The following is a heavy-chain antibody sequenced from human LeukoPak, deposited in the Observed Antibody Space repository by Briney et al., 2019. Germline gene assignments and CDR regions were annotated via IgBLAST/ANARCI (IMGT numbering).Heavy chain of an antibody. CDR1: GFTFSSYS. J-gene: IGHJ4*02. Sequence: PGGSLRLSCAASGFTFSSYSMNWVRQAPGKGLEWVGRIKSKTDGGTTDYAAPVKGRFTISRDDSKNTLYLQMNSLKTEDTAVYYCTTTDYGDYDPFDYWGQGTLVTVSS. CDR2: IKSKTDGGTT. CDR3: TTTDYGDYDPFDY. V-gene: IGHV3-15*01. D-gene: IGHD4-17*01.